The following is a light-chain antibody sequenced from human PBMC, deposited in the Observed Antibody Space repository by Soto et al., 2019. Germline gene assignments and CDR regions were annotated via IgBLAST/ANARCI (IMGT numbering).Light chain of an antibody. J-gene: IGKJ5*01. CDR1: QTFGSN. CDR2: GAS. Sequence: TQATDTLSVSPGERATLSCRASQTFGSNLAWYQQKPGQAPRLLIYGASTRATGIPARFSGSGSGTEFTLTISCLYSEDFADSYCQHYNSRPAITFGQGTLLAIK. V-gene: IGKV3-15*01. CDR3: QHYNSRPAIT.